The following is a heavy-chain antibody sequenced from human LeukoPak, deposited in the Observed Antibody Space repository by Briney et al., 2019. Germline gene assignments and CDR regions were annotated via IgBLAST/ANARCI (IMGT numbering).Heavy chain of an antibody. CDR1: GYSFTSYW. V-gene: IGHV5-10-1*01. CDR3: AVWSGNTYGYDY. CDR2: IDPSDSYT. J-gene: IGHJ4*02. Sequence: GESLKISCKGSGYSFTSYWISWVRQMPGKGLEWMGRIDPSDSYTDYSPSFQGHVTISTDKTISTAYLQWSSLKASDTAMYYCAVWSGNTYGYDYWGQGTLVTVSS. D-gene: IGHD5-18*01.